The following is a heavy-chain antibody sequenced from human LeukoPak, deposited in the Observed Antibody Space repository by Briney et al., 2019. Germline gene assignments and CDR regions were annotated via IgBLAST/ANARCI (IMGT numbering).Heavy chain of an antibody. V-gene: IGHV3-23*01. Sequence: GGSLRLSCAASGFTFSSYGMSWVRQAPGKGLEWVSAISGSGGSTYYADSVKGRFTISRDNSKNMLYLQMNSLRVEDTAVYYCAKGHGSTWYDGLYYFDYWGQGTLVTVSS. D-gene: IGHD6-13*01. CDR3: AKGHGSTWYDGLYYFDY. CDR1: GFTFSSYG. J-gene: IGHJ4*02. CDR2: ISGSGGST.